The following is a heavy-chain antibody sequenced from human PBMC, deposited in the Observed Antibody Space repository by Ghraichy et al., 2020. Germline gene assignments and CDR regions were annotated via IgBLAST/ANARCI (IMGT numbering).Heavy chain of an antibody. CDR3: ARGVLWLLRTFDY. CDR2: INHSGST. D-gene: IGHD3-22*01. CDR1: GGSFSGYY. V-gene: IGHV4-34*01. J-gene: IGHJ4*02. Sequence: SETLSLTCAVYGGSFSGYYWSWIRQPPGKGLEWIGEINHSGSTNYNPSLKSRVTISVDTSKNQFSLKLSSVTAADTAVYYCARGVLWLLRTFDYWGQGTLVTVSS.